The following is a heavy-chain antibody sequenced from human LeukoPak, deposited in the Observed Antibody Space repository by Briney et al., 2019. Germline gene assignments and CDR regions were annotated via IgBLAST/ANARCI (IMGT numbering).Heavy chain of an antibody. V-gene: IGHV4-61*02. CDR1: GGSISSGSYY. CDR3: ARTHVASMVRGVSPWFDP. J-gene: IGHJ5*02. Sequence: SEPLSLTCTVSGGSISSGSYYWSWIRQPAGKGLEWIGRIYTSGSTNYNPSLKSRVTISVDTSKNQFSLKLSSVTAADTAVYYCARTHVASMVRGVSPWFDPWGQGTLVTVSS. D-gene: IGHD3-10*01. CDR2: IYTSGST.